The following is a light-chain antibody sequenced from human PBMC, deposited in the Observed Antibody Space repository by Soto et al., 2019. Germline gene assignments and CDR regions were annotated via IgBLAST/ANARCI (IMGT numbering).Light chain of an antibody. V-gene: IGLV1-40*01. CDR3: AAWDDSLSGGL. J-gene: IGLJ2*01. Sequence: QSVLAQPPSVSGAPGQRVTIPCTGSSSNIGAGYDVHWYQQSPGTAPKLLIYASSIRPSGVPDRISGSKSGTSASLAISGLQAEDEADYYCAAWDDSLSGGLFGGGTKLTVL. CDR1: SSNIGAGYD. CDR2: ASS.